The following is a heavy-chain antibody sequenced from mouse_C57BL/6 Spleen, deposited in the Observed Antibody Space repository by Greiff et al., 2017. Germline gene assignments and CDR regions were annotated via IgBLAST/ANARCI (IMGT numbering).Heavy chain of an antibody. J-gene: IGHJ3*01. V-gene: IGHV1-22*01. CDR2: INPNNGGT. D-gene: IGHD2-4*01. CDR3: ARGEPNYDYDEREAY. CDR1: GYTFTDYN. Sequence: VQLQQSGPELVKPGASVKMSCKASGYTFTDYNMHWVKQSHGKSLEWIGYINPNNGGTSYNQKFKGKATLTVNKSSSTAYMELRSLTSEDSAVYYCARGEPNYDYDEREAYWGQGTLVTVSA.